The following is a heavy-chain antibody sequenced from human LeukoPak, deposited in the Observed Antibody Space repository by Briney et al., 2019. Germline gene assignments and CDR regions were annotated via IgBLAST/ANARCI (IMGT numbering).Heavy chain of an antibody. Sequence: SGGSLRLSCAASGFTFSSYGMHWVRQAPGKGLEWVAFIRYDGSNKYYADSVKGRFTISRDNSKNTLYLQMNSLRAEDTAVYYCAKEGQRTFDYWGQGTLVTVSS. J-gene: IGHJ4*02. CDR2: IRYDGSNK. V-gene: IGHV3-30*02. CDR3: AKEGQRTFDY. CDR1: GFTFSSYG.